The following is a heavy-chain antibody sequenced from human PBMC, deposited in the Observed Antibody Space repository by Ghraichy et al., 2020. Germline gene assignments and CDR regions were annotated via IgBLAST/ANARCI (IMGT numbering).Heavy chain of an antibody. D-gene: IGHD3-10*01. V-gene: IGHV4-59*08. CDR3: ARHEPPYYYGSGSYLGWFDP. J-gene: IGHJ5*02. CDR1: GGSISSYY. CDR2: IYYSGST. Sequence: SQTLSLTCTVSGGSISSYYWSWIRQPPGKGLEWIGYIYYSGSTNYNPSLKSRVTISVDTSKNQFSLKLSSVTAADTAVYYCARHEPPYYYGSGSYLGWFDPWGQGTLVTVSS.